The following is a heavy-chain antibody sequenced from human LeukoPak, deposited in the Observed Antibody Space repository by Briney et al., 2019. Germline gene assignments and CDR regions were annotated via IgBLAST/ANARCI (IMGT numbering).Heavy chain of an antibody. Sequence: GGSLRLSCAASGFTFSDYYMSWVRQAPGMRLEWVSTISGSGDSTYYADSVEGRFTISRDTSKNTLCLQMNSLRAEDTALYYCAKASWVSSTDAVRWGQGTLVTVSS. CDR1: GFTFSDYY. CDR3: AKASWVSSTDAVR. CDR2: ISGSGDST. D-gene: IGHD3-16*01. V-gene: IGHV3-23*01. J-gene: IGHJ4*02.